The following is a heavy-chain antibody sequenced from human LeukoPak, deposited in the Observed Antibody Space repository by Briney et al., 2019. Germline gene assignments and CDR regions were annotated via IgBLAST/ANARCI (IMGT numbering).Heavy chain of an antibody. CDR1: GFTFSSYW. CDR3: ARAPQRGIVGATPFDY. D-gene: IGHD1-26*01. V-gene: IGHV3-7*01. CDR2: IKQDGSEK. Sequence: GGSLRLSCAASGFTFSSYWMSWVRQAPGKGLEWVANIKQDGSEKYYVDSVKGRFTISRDNSKNTLYLQMNSLRAEDTAVYYCARAPQRGIVGATPFDYWGQGTLVTVSS. J-gene: IGHJ4*02.